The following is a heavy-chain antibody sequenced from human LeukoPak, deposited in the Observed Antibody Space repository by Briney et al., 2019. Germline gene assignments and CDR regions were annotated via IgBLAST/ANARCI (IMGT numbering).Heavy chain of an antibody. CDR1: GFTFSSSA. D-gene: IGHD2-21*02. CDR2: ISNNGGYT. CDR3: AKDSRGVVVTAPIDY. V-gene: IGHV3-23*01. J-gene: IGHJ4*02. Sequence: PGGSLRLSCAASGFTFSSSAMSWVRQAPGKGLEWVSAISNNGGYTYYADSVQGRFTISRDNSKSTLCLQMNSLRAEDTAVYYCAKDSRGVVVTAPIDYWGQGTLVSVSS.